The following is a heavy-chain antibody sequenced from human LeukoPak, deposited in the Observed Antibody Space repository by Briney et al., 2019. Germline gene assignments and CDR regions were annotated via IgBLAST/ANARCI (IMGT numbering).Heavy chain of an antibody. J-gene: IGHJ5*02. CDR3: ARDSSSWFDP. CDR2: IWYDGSNK. D-gene: IGHD6-13*01. V-gene: IGHV3-33*01. Sequence: GGSLRLSCAASGFTFSSYGMHWVRQALGKGLEWVAVIWYDGSNKYYADSVKGRFTISRDNSKNTLYLRMNSLRAEDTAAYYCARDSSSWFDPWGQGTLVTVSS. CDR1: GFTFSSYG.